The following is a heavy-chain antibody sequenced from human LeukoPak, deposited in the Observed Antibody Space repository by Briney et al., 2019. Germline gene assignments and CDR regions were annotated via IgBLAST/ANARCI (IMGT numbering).Heavy chain of an antibody. J-gene: IGHJ4*02. CDR3: ARYQGVSGTFYPNY. Sequence: GGSLRLSCAASGFTFSNYGMHWVRQAPGKGLEWVAVIWSDGSNKYYADSVKGRFTISRDNSKNTLYLQMNSLRAEDTALYCCARYQGVSGTFYPNYWGKGTRVTVSS. CDR1: GFTFSNYG. CDR2: IWSDGSNK. D-gene: IGHD1-26*01. V-gene: IGHV3-33*01.